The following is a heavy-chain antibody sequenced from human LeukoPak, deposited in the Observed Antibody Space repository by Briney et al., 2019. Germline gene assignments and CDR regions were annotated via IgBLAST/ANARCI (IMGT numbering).Heavy chain of an antibody. Sequence: KPSETLSLTCTVSGGSISSGDYYWSWIRQPPGKGLEWIGYIYYSGSTYYNPSLKSRVTISVDTSKNQFSLKLSSVTAADTAVYYCAREGEWVATILSGAFDIWGQGTMVTVSS. D-gene: IGHD5-12*01. J-gene: IGHJ3*02. CDR1: GGSISSGDYY. V-gene: IGHV4-30-4*01. CDR2: IYYSGST. CDR3: AREGEWVATILSGAFDI.